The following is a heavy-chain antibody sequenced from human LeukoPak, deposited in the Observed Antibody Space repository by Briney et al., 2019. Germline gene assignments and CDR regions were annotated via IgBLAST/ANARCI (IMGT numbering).Heavy chain of an antibody. V-gene: IGHV3-30*03. D-gene: IGHD6-13*01. CDR3: ARDIAAAGKDYYYDMDV. Sequence: GGSLRLSCAASGFTFSSYGMHWVRQAPGKGLEWVAVISYDGSNKYYADSVKGRFTISRDNSKNTLYLQMNSLRAEDTAVYYCARDIAAAGKDYYYDMDVWGQGTTVTVSS. CDR2: ISYDGSNK. CDR1: GFTFSSYG. J-gene: IGHJ6*02.